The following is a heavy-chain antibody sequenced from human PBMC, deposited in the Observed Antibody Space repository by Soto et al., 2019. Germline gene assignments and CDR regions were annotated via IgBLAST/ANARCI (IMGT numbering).Heavy chain of an antibody. CDR1: GYTFTSYY. J-gene: IGHJ4*02. Sequence: ASVKFSCKASGYTFTSYYMHWVRQAPGQVLECMVIINPSGGGTSYXXKFQGRVXXTRDTSTSTVXMELSXRRSEETAVYYCAREYSYGLPVFDYWGQGTLVTDSS. CDR2: INPSGGGT. V-gene: IGHV1-46*01. CDR3: AREYSYGLPVFDY. D-gene: IGHD5-18*01.